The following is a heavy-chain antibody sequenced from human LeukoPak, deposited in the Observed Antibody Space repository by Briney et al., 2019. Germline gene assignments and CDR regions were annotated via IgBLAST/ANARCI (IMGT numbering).Heavy chain of an antibody. CDR2: ISHDSAII. D-gene: IGHD2-15*01. J-gene: IGHJ4*02. CDR1: GFTFSRDS. V-gene: IGHV3-48*01. CDR3: ARDNPRCCGVVPANIDDY. Sequence: GGSLRLSCAASGFTFSRDSMNWVRQAPGKGLEWISYISHDSAIIYYADSVRGRLTISRDNAKNSLYLQMHSLRAEDTAVYYCARDNPRCCGVVPANIDDYWGQGTLVTVSS.